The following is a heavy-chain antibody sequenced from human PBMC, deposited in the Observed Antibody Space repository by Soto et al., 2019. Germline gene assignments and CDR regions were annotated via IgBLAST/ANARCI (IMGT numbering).Heavy chain of an antibody. V-gene: IGHV4-34*01. CDR3: ARDKITGLFGY. J-gene: IGHJ4*02. CDR2: INHSGST. D-gene: IGHD2-8*02. Sequence: QVQLQQWGAGLLKPSETLSLTCAVYGGSFSGYYWTWIRQPPGTGLEWIGEINHSGSTNYNPSLTSRFSISVDTSKNQFSLKPTSVTAAVTAVYCCARDKITGLFGYWGQGTLVTVSS. CDR1: GGSFSGYY.